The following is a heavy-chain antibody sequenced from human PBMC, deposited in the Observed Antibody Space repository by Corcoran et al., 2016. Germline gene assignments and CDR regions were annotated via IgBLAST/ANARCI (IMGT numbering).Heavy chain of an antibody. Sequence: EVQLVESGGGLVQPGGSLRLSCAASKFTFSSHGMTGVRKAPGKAREWVANIKTDKRRKYYADSVKGRFRISRDNAKNSLYLQMHSLRAEDTAVYYCARIITGAVWYIDYWGQGTLVTVSS. CDR2: IKTDKRRK. D-gene: IGHD1-20*01. CDR1: KFTFSSHG. J-gene: IGHJ4*02. CDR3: ARIITGAVWYIDY. V-gene: IGHV3-7*03.